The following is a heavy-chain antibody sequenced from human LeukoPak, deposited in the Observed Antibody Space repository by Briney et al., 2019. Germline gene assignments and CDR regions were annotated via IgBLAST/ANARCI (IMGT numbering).Heavy chain of an antibody. D-gene: IGHD6-6*01. CDR3: ARVRRPEYSSSSYYYYMDV. J-gene: IGHJ6*03. CDR1: GYTFTGYY. V-gene: IGHV1-2*02. CDR2: INSKSGGT. Sequence: ASVKVSCKPSGYTFTGYYILWVRPAPGQGLEWMGWINSKSGGTNYAQKFQGTVTMTRDTSTTPAYMELNRLRSDDTAVYYCARVRRPEYSSSSYYYYMDVWGKGTTVTVSS.